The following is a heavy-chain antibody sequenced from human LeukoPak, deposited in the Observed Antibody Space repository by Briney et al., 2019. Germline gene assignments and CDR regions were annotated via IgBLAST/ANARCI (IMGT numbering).Heavy chain of an antibody. J-gene: IGHJ4*02. Sequence: PSETLSLTCTVSGDSISSSRFYWAWIRQPPGKGLEWIGSILYTGRTFYNPSLKSRVTISVDTSKNQFSLRLGSVTASDAAVYYCARRDVGATIDYWGQGTLVTVSS. CDR2: ILYTGRT. CDR3: ARRDVGATIDY. CDR1: GDSISSSRFY. D-gene: IGHD1-26*01. V-gene: IGHV4-39*01.